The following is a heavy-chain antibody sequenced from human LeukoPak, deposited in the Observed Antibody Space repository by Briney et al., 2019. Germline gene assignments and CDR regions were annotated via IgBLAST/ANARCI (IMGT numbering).Heavy chain of an antibody. D-gene: IGHD3-10*01. CDR2: IKQDGTEK. Sequence: PGGSLRLSCAASGFTFSSYWMSWVRQAPGKGLEWVANIKQDGTEKYYVDSVKGRFTISRDNAKNSLKLQMNSLRVEDTAVYYCARVAKYYYGSETYYFFEHWGQGTPVTASS. CDR3: ARVAKYYYGSETYYFFEH. CDR1: GFTFSSYW. V-gene: IGHV3-7*01. J-gene: IGHJ4*02.